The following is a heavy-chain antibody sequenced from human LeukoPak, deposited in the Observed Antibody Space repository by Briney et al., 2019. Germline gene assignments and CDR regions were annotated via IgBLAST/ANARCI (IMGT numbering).Heavy chain of an antibody. CDR3: AELGITMIGGV. D-gene: IGHD3-10*02. CDR2: ISSSGSTI. Sequence: SGGSLRLSCAASGFTFSSYEMNWVRQAPGKGVEWVSYISSSGSTIYYADSVKGRFTISRGNAKNSLYLQMNSLRAEDTAVYYCAELGITMIGGVWGKGTTVTISS. J-gene: IGHJ6*04. CDR1: GFTFSSYE. V-gene: IGHV3-48*03.